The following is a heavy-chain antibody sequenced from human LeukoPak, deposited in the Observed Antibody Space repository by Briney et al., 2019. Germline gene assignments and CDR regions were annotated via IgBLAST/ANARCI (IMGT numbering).Heavy chain of an antibody. CDR1: GGSISSGSYY. Sequence: SETLSLTRTVSGGSISSGSYYWSWIRQPAGKGLEWIGRIYTSGSTNYNPSLKSRVTISVDTSKNQFSLKLNSVTAADTAVYYCAREYYDSSGSNWYFDLWGRGTLVTVSS. D-gene: IGHD3-22*01. CDR2: IYTSGST. J-gene: IGHJ2*01. CDR3: AREYYDSSGSNWYFDL. V-gene: IGHV4-61*02.